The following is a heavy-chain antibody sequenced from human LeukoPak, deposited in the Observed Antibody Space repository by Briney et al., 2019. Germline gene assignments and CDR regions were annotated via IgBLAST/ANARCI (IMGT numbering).Heavy chain of an antibody. D-gene: IGHD3-22*01. CDR1: GGSISSSNYY. V-gene: IGHV4-39*07. Sequence: PSETLSLTCTVSGGSISSSNYYWGWIRQPPGKGLEWIGNIFYSGSTHYNPSLKSRVTISVDTSKNQFSLKLSSVTAADTAVYYCARDRSYYDSSGHYYYYYGMDVWGQGTTVTVSS. CDR2: IFYSGST. J-gene: IGHJ6*02. CDR3: ARDRSYYDSSGHYYYYYGMDV.